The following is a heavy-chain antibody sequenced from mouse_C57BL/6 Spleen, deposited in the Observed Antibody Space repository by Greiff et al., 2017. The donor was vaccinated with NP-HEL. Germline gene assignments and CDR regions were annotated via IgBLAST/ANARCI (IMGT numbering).Heavy chain of an antibody. CDR1: GFTFSDYG. Sequence: EVQGVESGGGLVKPGGSLKLSCAASGFTFSDYGMHWVRQAPEKGLEWVAYISSGSSTIYYADTVKGRFTISRDNAKNTLFLQMTILRSEDTAMYYCARDHDYDGAWFAYWSQGTLVTVSA. D-gene: IGHD2-4*01. CDR2: ISSGSSTI. J-gene: IGHJ3*01. CDR3: ARDHDYDGAWFAY. V-gene: IGHV5-17*01.